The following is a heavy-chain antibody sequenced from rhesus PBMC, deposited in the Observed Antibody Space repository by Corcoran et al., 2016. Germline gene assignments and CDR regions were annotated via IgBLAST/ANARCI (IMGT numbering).Heavy chain of an antibody. Sequence: EVQVVESGGGLVQPGGSLRLSCASSVFPFKTYGFHGVRQAPGKGLEWVAVISSDGSKKYYADSVEDRFTISRDNSKNMVYLQMNNLKLEDMAVYYCTRFDYWGQGVLVTVSS. CDR1: VFPFKTYG. J-gene: IGHJ4*01. V-gene: IGHV3-54*02. CDR3: TRFDY. CDR2: ISSDGSKK.